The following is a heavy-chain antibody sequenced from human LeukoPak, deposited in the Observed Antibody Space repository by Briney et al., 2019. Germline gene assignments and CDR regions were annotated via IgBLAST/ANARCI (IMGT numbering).Heavy chain of an antibody. CDR1: GFTVSSNY. D-gene: IGHD6-19*01. CDR3: AKDIGPLGIAVAGLDAFDI. J-gene: IGHJ3*02. V-gene: IGHV3-66*01. Sequence: GGSLRLSCAASGFTVSSNYMNWVRQAPGKGLEWVSVIYSGGGTYYADSVKGRFTISRDNSKNTLYLQMNSLRAEDTAVYYCAKDIGPLGIAVAGLDAFDIWGQGTMVTVSS. CDR2: IYSGGGT.